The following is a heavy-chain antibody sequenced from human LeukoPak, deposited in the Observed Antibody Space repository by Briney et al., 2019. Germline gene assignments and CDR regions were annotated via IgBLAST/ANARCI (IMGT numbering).Heavy chain of an antibody. CDR3: AKARWQLADYYYYYMDV. D-gene: IGHD5-24*01. J-gene: IGHJ6*03. Sequence: GGSLRLSCAASGFTFSSYSMNWVRQAPGKGLEWVSYISTSSSTTYYADSVKGRFTISRDNSKNTLYLQMNSLRAEDTAIYYCAKARWQLADYYYYYMDVWGTGTTVTVSS. CDR1: GFTFSSYS. CDR2: ISTSSSTT. V-gene: IGHV3-48*01.